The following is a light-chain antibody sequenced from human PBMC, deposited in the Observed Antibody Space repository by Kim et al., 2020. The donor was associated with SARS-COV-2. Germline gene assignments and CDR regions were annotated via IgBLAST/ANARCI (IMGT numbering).Light chain of an antibody. V-gene: IGLV2-14*01. J-gene: IGLJ2*01. Sequence: GQSVTISCTGTSSDVGGYYYVSWYQHHPGKAPKLMIYDVSKRPSGASNRFSGSKSGNTASLTISGLQAEDEADYYCSSYTSSSTLVFGGGTQLTVL. CDR2: DVS. CDR1: SSDVGGYYY. CDR3: SSYTSSSTLV.